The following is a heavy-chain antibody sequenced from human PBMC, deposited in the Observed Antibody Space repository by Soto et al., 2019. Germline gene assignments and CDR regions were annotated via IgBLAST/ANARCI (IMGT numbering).Heavy chain of an antibody. CDR1: VFTVSSYA. J-gene: IGHJ4*02. D-gene: IGHD3-3*01. V-gene: IGHV3-23*01. CDR2: ISGSGGST. Sequence: GSLRLSCAASVFTVSSYAMSWVRQAPGKGLEWVSAISGSGGSTYYADSVKGRFTISRDNSKNTLYLQMNSLRAEDTAVYYCAKLLYDFWSGVYYFDYWGQGTLVTVSS. CDR3: AKLLYDFWSGVYYFDY.